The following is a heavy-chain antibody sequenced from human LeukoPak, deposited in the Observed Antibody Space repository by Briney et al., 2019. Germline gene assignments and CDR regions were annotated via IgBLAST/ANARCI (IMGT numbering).Heavy chain of an antibody. V-gene: IGHV4-59*01. CDR3: ARGGSHCSGGSCYSLDWFDP. Sequence: SETLSLTCTVSGGSISSYYWSWIRQPPGKGLEWIGYIYYSGSTKYNPSPKSRVTISVDTSKNQFSLKLSSVTAADTAVYYCARGGSHCSGGSCYSLDWFDPWGQGTLVTVSS. CDR1: GGSISSYY. J-gene: IGHJ5*02. CDR2: IYYSGST. D-gene: IGHD2-15*01.